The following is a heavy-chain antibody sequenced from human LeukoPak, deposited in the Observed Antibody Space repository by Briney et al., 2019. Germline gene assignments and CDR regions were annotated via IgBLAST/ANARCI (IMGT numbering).Heavy chain of an antibody. CDR3: ARGGTYYYDSSGYYFRYYYYYMDV. CDR2: INHSGST. CDR1: GGSFSGYY. V-gene: IGHV4-34*01. D-gene: IGHD3-22*01. J-gene: IGHJ6*03. Sequence: SETLSLTCAVYGGSFSGYYWSWIRQPPGKGLEWIGEINHSGSTNYNPSLKSRVTISVDTSKNQFSLKLSSVTAADTAVYYCARGGTYYYDSSGYYFRYYYYYMDVWGKGTTVTVSS.